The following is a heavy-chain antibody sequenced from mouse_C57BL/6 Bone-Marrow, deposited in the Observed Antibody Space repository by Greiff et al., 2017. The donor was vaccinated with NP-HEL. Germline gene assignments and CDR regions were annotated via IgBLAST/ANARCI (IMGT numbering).Heavy chain of an antibody. CDR2: INPSNGGT. V-gene: IGHV1-53*01. Sequence: QVQLQQPGTELVKPGASVKLSCKASGYTFTSYWMNWVKQRPGKGLEWIGHINPSNGGTHYNEKFKSKATRTVDKSSSTAYMQRSSLTSEDSSVYYGAGGVYYGSSWFAYWGQGTLVTVSA. CDR1: GYTFTSYW. CDR3: AGGVYYGSSWFAY. D-gene: IGHD1-1*01. J-gene: IGHJ3*01.